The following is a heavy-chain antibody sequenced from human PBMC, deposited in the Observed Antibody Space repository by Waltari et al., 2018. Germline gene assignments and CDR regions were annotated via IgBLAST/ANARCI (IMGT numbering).Heavy chain of an antibody. D-gene: IGHD1-26*01. Sequence: QLQLQESGPGLVKPSETLSLTCTVSGGSISSSSYYWGWIRQPPGKGLEWIGSIYYSGRTYYNPSLKSRVTIAVDTSKNQFSLKLSSVTAADTAVYYCARLGGSDFPGYFDYWGQGTLVTVSS. V-gene: IGHV4-39*01. CDR3: ARLGGSDFPGYFDY. CDR1: GGSISSSSYY. CDR2: IYYSGRT. J-gene: IGHJ4*02.